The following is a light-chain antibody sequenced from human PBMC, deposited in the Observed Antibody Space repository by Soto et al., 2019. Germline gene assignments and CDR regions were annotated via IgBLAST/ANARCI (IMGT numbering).Light chain of an antibody. CDR1: SSDVKGYNY. V-gene: IGLV2-11*01. CDR2: DVS. CDR3: CSYAGSYV. J-gene: IGLJ1*01. Sequence: QSVLTQPRSVSGSPGQSVTISCTGTSSDVKGYNYVSWYQQHPGKATKLMIYDVSKRPSGVPDRFSGSKSGNTASLTISGLQAEDEADYYCCSYAGSYVFGTGTKVTVL.